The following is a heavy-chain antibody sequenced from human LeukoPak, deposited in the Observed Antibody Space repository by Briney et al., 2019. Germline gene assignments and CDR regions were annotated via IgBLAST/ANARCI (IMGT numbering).Heavy chain of an antibody. V-gene: IGHV4-38-2*02. D-gene: IGHD6-19*01. CDR1: GYSISNGYY. J-gene: IGHJ4*02. CDR3: ARRHSSGWFYY. CDR2: IYRSGST. Sequence: SQTLSLTCTVSGYSISNGYYWDWTRQPPGRGLEWIGNIYRSGSTSYNPSLKSRVTISVDTSKNQFSPKVNSVTAADTAVYYCARRHSSGWFYYWGQGTLVTVSS.